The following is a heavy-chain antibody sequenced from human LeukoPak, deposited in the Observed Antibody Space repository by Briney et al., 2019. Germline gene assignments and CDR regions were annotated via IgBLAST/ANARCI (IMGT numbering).Heavy chain of an antibody. V-gene: IGHV4-59*01. CDR3: AGDPDITGTLYFDY. D-gene: IGHD1-7*01. J-gene: IGHJ4*02. CDR1: GGSISSYY. CDR2: IYYSGST. Sequence: PSETLSLTCTVSGGSISSYYWSSVRQPPGKGLEWIGYIYYSGSTNYNPSLKSRVTISVDTSKNQFSLKLSSVTAADTAVYYCAGDPDITGTLYFDYWCQGTLVTASS.